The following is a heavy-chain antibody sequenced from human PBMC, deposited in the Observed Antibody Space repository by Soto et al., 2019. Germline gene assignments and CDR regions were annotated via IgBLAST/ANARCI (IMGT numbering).Heavy chain of an antibody. CDR3: ARDSPDPSTIFGVVIYHYYGMDV. V-gene: IGHV3-30-3*01. CDR1: GFTFSSYA. CDR2: ISYDGSNK. D-gene: IGHD3-3*01. Sequence: QPGGSLRLSCAASGFTFSSYAMHWVRQAPGKGLEWVAVISYDGSNKYYADSVKGRFTISRDNSKNTLYLQMNSLRAEDTAVYYCARDSPDPSTIFGVVIYHYYGMDVWGQGTTVTVSS. J-gene: IGHJ6*02.